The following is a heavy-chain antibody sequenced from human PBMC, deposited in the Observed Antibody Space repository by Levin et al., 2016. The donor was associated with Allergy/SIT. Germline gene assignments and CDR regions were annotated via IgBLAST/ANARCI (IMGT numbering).Heavy chain of an antibody. Sequence: GESLKISCAASGFTFSNAWMSWVRQAPGKGLEWVGRIKSKTDGGTTDYAAPVKGRFTISRDDSKNTLYLQMNSLKTEDTAVYYCTTDTGWWFGVGSFLWGQGTLVTVSS. D-gene: IGHD3-10*01. J-gene: IGHJ4*02. V-gene: IGHV3-15*01. CDR2: IKSKTDGGTT. CDR3: TTDTGWWFGVGSFL. CDR1: GFTFSNAW.